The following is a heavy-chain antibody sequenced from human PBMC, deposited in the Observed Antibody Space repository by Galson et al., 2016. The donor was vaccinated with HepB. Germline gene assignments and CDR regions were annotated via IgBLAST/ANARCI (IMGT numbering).Heavy chain of an antibody. D-gene: IGHD2-2*01. CDR1: GFTFNKYG. CDR3: ARGGCSTTSCYAGYFDY. CDR2: ISSDGIIT. Sequence: SLRLSCAASGFTFNKYGMNWVRQAPGKGLEWVAAISSDGIITYFADSLKGRFTISRDNAKNSLYLQMNSLSAEDTAVYFCARGGCSTTSCYAGYFDYWGQGALVTVSS. J-gene: IGHJ4*02. V-gene: IGHV3-30-3*01.